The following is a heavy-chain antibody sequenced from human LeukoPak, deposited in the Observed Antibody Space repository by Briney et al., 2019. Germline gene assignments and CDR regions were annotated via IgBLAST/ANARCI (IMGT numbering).Heavy chain of an antibody. Sequence: GGSLRLSCAASGITFSNYSLNWIRQGPGEGLEWVSSISTSSSLIYYADSVKGRFTVPRDDAKNSLHLQMNSLRAEDTAVYYCARAVRRYSNGYQYFFDYWGQGILVTVSS. V-gene: IGHV3-21*01. J-gene: IGHJ4*02. CDR2: ISTSSSLI. CDR1: GITFSNYS. D-gene: IGHD5-18*01. CDR3: ARAVRRYSNGYQYFFDY.